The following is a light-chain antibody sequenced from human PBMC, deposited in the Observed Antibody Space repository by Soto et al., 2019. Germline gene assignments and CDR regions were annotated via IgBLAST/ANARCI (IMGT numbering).Light chain of an antibody. CDR2: DVN. CDR1: LSDVGGQNF. Sequence: QSALTQPTSASGSPGQSVTFSCTGTLSDVGGQNFVSWYQQDPGKAPKLMIYDVNKRPSGVPDRFSGSKSGNTAYLTVSGLQAEDEANYYCSSYAGTNVIFGGGTKLTVL. V-gene: IGLV2-8*01. CDR3: SSYAGTNVI. J-gene: IGLJ2*01.